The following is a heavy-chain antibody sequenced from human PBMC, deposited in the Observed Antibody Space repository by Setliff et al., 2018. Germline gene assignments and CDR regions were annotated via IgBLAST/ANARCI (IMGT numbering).Heavy chain of an antibody. V-gene: IGHV4-59*08. CDR1: GGSITNFY. CDR2: IYSSGIT. D-gene: IGHD7-27*01. J-gene: IGHJ3*01. CDR3: ARQPPLNWAIPFDL. Sequence: PSETLSLTCTVSGGSITNFYWNWIRQSPGKGLEWIGYIYSSGITNYNPSLKSRLTMPVDTSKNQFSLHLSSMTAADTAVYYCARQPPLNWAIPFDLWGQGKRFTVSS.